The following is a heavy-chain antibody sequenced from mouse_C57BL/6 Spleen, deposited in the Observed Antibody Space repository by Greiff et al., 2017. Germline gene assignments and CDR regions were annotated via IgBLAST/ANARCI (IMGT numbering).Heavy chain of an antibody. CDR2: ISSGSSTI. V-gene: IGHV5-17*01. D-gene: IGHD2-3*01. CDR1: GFTFSDYG. CDR3: ARSGEKNGYCNCFDY. J-gene: IGHJ2*01. Sequence: EVKLVESGGGLVKPGGSLKLSCAASGFTFSDYGMHWVRQAPEKGLEWVAYISSGSSTIYYADTVKGRFTFSRDNAKNTLFLQLNSLTSEDTAMYYCARSGEKNGYCNCFDYWGQGTTLTVSS.